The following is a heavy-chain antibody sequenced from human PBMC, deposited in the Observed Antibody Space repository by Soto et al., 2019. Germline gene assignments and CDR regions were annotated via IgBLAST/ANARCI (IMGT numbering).Heavy chain of an antibody. CDR3: AHAFGGTSWPNDAFDV. V-gene: IGHV2-5*02. J-gene: IGHJ3*01. CDR2: IYWDDDT. D-gene: IGHD3-16*01. Sequence: HITLKESGPTLVKPTQTLTLTCIFSGFSFSADGVGVGWLRPPPGPPLEWLALIYWDDDTRYRPSLKSRLTITKDSSKNQVVLTMTNMDPLDTATYYCAHAFGGTSWPNDAFDVWGQGTVVTVSS. CDR1: GFSFSADGVG.